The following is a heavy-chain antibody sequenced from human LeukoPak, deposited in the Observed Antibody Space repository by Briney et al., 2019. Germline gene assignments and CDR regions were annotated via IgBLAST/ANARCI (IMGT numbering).Heavy chain of an antibody. V-gene: IGHV3-30-3*01. CDR3: ARELTIFGVVIQRYDTFDI. CDR1: GFTFSSYA. J-gene: IGHJ3*02. D-gene: IGHD3-3*01. Sequence: PGRSLRLSCAASGFTFSSYAMHWVRQAPGKGLEWVAVMSNDGSIKKYANSVKGRFTISRDNSKNTLHLQMDSLRAEDTAVYYCARELTIFGVVIQRYDTFDIWGQGTMVTVSS. CDR2: MSNDGSIK.